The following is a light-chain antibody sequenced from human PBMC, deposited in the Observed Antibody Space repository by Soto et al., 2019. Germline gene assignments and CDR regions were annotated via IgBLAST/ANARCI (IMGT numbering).Light chain of an antibody. CDR3: QQFSSYPLT. Sequence: EIVLTQSPGTLSLSPGDRATLSCRASQSVSSNLAWYQQKPGQAPRLLIYDASSRATGIPDRFSGGGSGTDFTLTISRLEPEDFAVYYCQQFSSYPLTFGGGTKVDIK. J-gene: IGKJ4*01. CDR2: DAS. V-gene: IGKV3-20*01. CDR1: QSVSSN.